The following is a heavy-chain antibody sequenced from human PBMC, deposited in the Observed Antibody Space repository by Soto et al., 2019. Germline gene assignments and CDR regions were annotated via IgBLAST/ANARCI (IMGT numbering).Heavy chain of an antibody. J-gene: IGHJ6*02. V-gene: IGHV4-4*02. CDR1: SGSISSSNW. CDR3: ARVDSSGWYYYYGMDV. CDR2: INHSGST. D-gene: IGHD6-19*01. Sequence: SETLSLTCAVSSGSISSSNWWSWIRQPPGKGLEWIGEINHSGSTNYNPSLKSRVTISVDTSKNQFSLKLSSVTAADTAVYYCARVDSSGWYYYYGMDVWGQGTTVTVSS.